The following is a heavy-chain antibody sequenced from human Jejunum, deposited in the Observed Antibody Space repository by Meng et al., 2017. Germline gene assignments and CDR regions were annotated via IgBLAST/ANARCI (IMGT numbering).Heavy chain of an antibody. V-gene: IGHV4-31*03. CDR3: AAVLSSGESSLGLGWFDP. J-gene: IGHJ5*02. Sequence: LQESGPGLVKPSQPLSPPCTVSGGSISTASYYWTWIRQLPGKGLEWIGFISYSGFSYYKASLKSRVTISADTSKNQFSLNLNSVTAADTAVYYCAAVLSSGESSLGLGWFDPWGQGTLVTVSS. D-gene: IGHD3-16*02. CDR1: GGSISTASYY. CDR2: ISYSGFS.